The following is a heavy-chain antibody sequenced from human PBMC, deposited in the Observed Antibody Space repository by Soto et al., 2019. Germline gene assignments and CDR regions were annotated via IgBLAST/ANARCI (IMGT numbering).Heavy chain of an antibody. CDR1: GETFTDYY. D-gene: IGHD2-21*02. J-gene: IGHJ4*01. Sequence: QVQLMQSGAEVKKPGASVKVSCKASGETFTDYYIHYVRHAPGQGLEWMGTVNPSGGHTTYAQHFLGRVTMTRDTSNSTLYMELTSLKSDDTAIYYCARGGHVVVVTAALDYWGHGTLVTVSS. CDR2: VNPSGGHT. CDR3: ARGGHVVVVTAALDY. V-gene: IGHV1-46*01.